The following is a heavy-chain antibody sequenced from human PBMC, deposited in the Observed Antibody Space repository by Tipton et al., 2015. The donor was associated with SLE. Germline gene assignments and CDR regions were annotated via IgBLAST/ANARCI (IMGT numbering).Heavy chain of an antibody. CDR1: GFTFDDYG. D-gene: IGHD2-21*01. Sequence: SLRLSCAASGFTFDDYGMNWVRQAPGKGLEWVSGINWNGDSTLYADSLKGRFTISRDNAKNSLYLEVNSLRHEDTAVYYCARDGTDCGGDCYFDWHFDLWGRGTLVTVSS. V-gene: IGHV3-20*04. J-gene: IGHJ2*01. CDR3: ARDGTDCGGDCYFDWHFDL. CDR2: INWNGDST.